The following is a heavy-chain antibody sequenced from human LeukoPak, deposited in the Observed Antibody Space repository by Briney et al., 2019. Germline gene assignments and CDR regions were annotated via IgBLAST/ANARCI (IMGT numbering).Heavy chain of an antibody. D-gene: IGHD6-19*01. Sequence: PGGSLRLSCAASGFTFSSYSINWVRQAAGKGLEWLSYISSSSRTISYADSLKGRFTVSRDNAKNSLDLQMNSLRVEDAAVYYCARVGTSGWTSDYWGQGTLVTVSS. J-gene: IGHJ4*02. CDR2: ISSSSRTI. CDR1: GFTFSSYS. CDR3: ARVGTSGWTSDY. V-gene: IGHV3-48*04.